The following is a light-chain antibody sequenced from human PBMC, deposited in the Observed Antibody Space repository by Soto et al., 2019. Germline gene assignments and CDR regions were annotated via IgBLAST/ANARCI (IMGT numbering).Light chain of an antibody. J-gene: IGKJ1*01. Sequence: DIQMTQSPSSLSASVVDRVSFTFRASESISTWLAWYQQKPGKAPKLLIYGASSLESGVPPRFSGDGSGTEFTLTISSLQSDDFGIYYCQQYSRLWSFGQGTKVDI. V-gene: IGKV1-5*03. CDR2: GAS. CDR1: ESISTW. CDR3: QQYSRLWS.